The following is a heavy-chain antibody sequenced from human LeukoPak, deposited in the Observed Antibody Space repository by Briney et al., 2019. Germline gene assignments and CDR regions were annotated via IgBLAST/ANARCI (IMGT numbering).Heavy chain of an antibody. D-gene: IGHD6-19*01. CDR1: GFIFSIFD. J-gene: IGHJ4*02. CDR3: ARDVSSCWYRFSY. CDR2: ISGSGGST. Sequence: PGGSLRLSCAASGFIFSIFDMSWVRQAPGKGLEWVSAISGSGGSTYYADSVKGRFTISRDNSKNTLFLQINSLRAEDTAVYDCARDVSSCWYRFSYWGQGTLVAVSS. V-gene: IGHV3-23*01.